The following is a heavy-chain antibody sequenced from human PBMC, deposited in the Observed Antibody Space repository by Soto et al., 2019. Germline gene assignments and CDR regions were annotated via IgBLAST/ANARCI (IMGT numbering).Heavy chain of an antibody. V-gene: IGHV3-30*18. CDR2: ISYDGSNK. CDR3: GKDLATIFGGDY. D-gene: IGHD3-3*01. Sequence: QVQLVESGGGVVQPGRSLRLSCAASGFTFSSYGMHWVRQAPGKGLEWVAVISYDGSNKYYADSVLGRFTISRDNSKNTLYLQMNSLRAEDTAVYYCGKDLATIFGGDYWGQGTLVTVSS. J-gene: IGHJ4*02. CDR1: GFTFSSYG.